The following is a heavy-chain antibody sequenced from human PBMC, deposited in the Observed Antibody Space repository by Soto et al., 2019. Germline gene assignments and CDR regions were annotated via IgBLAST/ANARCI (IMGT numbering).Heavy chain of an antibody. CDR1: GFTVSSNY. Sequence: HPGGSLRLSCAASGFTVSSNYMSWVRQAPGKGLEWVSVIYSGGSTYYADSVKGRFTISRDNSKNTLYLQMNSLRAEDTAVYYCARDRDYDFWSGYHSTLDAFDIWGQGTMVTVSS. J-gene: IGHJ3*02. CDR3: ARDRDYDFWSGYHSTLDAFDI. CDR2: IYSGGST. V-gene: IGHV3-66*01. D-gene: IGHD3-3*01.